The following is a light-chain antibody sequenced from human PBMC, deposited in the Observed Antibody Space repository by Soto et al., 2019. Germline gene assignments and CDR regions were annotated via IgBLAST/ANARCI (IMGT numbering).Light chain of an antibody. Sequence: QSALTQPASVSGSPGQSITISCTGTISDVGSYNYVSWYQQHPGKAPKLLIYEAFKRPSGVSDRFSGSKSGNTASLSISGLQAEDEADYYCSSYARGRTDVFGIGTKVTVL. CDR3: SSYARGRTDV. CDR1: ISDVGSYNY. J-gene: IGLJ1*01. CDR2: EAF. V-gene: IGLV2-23*01.